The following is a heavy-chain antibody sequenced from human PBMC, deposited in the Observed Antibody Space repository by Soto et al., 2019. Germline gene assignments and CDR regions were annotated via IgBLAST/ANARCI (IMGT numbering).Heavy chain of an antibody. CDR2: ISSTTNYI. CDR1: GFTFTRYS. CDR3: ARESEDLTSNFDY. J-gene: IGHJ4*02. V-gene: IGHV3-21*06. Sequence: GGSLRLSCAASGFTFTRYSMNWVRQAPGKGLEWVSSISSTTNYIYYGDSMKGRFTISKDNAKNSLYLEMNSLRAEDTAVYYCARESEDLTSNFDYWGQGTLVTVSS.